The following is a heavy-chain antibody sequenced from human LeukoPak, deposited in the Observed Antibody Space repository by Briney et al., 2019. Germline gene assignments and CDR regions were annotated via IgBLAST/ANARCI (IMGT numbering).Heavy chain of an antibody. CDR1: GFTFSSYA. Sequence: GGSLRLSCAASGFTFSSYAMHWVRQAPGKGLEWVAVISYDGSSKYYADSVKGRFTISRDNSKNTLYLQMNSLRAEDTAVYYCARGGYQLPPFDYWGQGTLVTVSS. D-gene: IGHD2-2*01. J-gene: IGHJ4*02. CDR2: ISYDGSSK. CDR3: ARGGYQLPPFDY. V-gene: IGHV3-30-3*01.